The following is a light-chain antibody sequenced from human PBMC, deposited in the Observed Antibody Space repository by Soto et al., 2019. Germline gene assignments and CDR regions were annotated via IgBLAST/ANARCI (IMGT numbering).Light chain of an antibody. CDR1: QSVNNY. CDR3: QQHNKGPLT. Sequence: EIVMPQSPATVSVSPGERATLSCRASQSVNNYFAWYQQKPGQAPRLLVYGIFSRATGVPARFSGSGSGTECTLTISSLQSEDFAVYYCQQHNKGPLTFGGGTSVEIK. J-gene: IGKJ4*02. V-gene: IGKV3-15*01. CDR2: GIF.